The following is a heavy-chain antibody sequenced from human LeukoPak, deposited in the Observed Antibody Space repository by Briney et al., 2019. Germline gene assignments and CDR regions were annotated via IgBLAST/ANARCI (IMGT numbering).Heavy chain of an antibody. Sequence: ASVKVSCKASGYTFTSYGISWVRQAPGQGLEWMGWISAYNGNTNYAQKLQGRVAMTTDTSTSTAYMELRSLRPDDTAVYYCARDPLVVRGVGEHAFDIWGQGTMVTVSS. CDR3: ARDPLVVRGVGEHAFDI. V-gene: IGHV1-18*01. J-gene: IGHJ3*02. CDR2: ISAYNGNT. D-gene: IGHD3-10*01. CDR1: GYTFTSYG.